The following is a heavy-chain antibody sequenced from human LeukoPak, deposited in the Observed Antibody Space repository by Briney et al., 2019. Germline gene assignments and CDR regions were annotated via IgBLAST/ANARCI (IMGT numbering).Heavy chain of an antibody. CDR2: IYHSGST. Sequence: SETLSLTCTVSGGSISSGGYYWSWIRQPPGKGLEWIGYIYHSGSTYYNPSLKSRVTISVDRSKNQFSLKLSSVTAADTAVYYCARLNIVGATTDYWGQGTLVTVSS. CDR3: ARLNIVGATTDY. D-gene: IGHD1-26*01. V-gene: IGHV4-30-2*01. J-gene: IGHJ4*02. CDR1: GGSISSGGYY.